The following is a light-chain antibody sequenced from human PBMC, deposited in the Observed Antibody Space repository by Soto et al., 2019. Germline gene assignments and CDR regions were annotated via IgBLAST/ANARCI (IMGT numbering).Light chain of an antibody. CDR1: QSVSYNY. CDR3: QQYGDSPWT. V-gene: IGKV3-20*01. J-gene: IGKJ1*01. Sequence: EIVLTQSPGTLSLSPGERATLSCRASQSVSYNYLAWYHQKPGQAPRLLIYGASSRATAIPDRFIGSGSGTNFTLTISRLEPEDVAVYYCQQYGDSPWTFGQGTKVESK. CDR2: GAS.